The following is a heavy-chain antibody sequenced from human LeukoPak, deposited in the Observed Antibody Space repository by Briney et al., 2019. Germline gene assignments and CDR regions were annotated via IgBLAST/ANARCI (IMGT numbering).Heavy chain of an antibody. CDR2: IYNSWTT. CDR1: GDSVSSGSNY. J-gene: IGHJ3*02. CDR3: ARGLGYQLLYPGTCAFDI. V-gene: IGHV4-61*10. Sequence: SETLSLTCTVSGDSVSSGSNYWSWIRQPAGKGLEWIGRIYNSWTTNYNPSLKSRVTISVDTSKNQFSLKLSSVTAADTAVYYCARGLGYQLLYPGTCAFDIWGQGTMVTVSS. D-gene: IGHD2-2*02.